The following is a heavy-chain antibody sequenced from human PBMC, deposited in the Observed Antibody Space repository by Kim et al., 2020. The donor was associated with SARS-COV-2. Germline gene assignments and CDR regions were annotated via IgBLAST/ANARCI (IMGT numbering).Heavy chain of an antibody. CDR1: GYTFTSYD. CDR2: MNPNSGNT. V-gene: IGHV1-8*01. J-gene: IGHJ6*02. Sequence: ASVKVSCKASGYTFTSYDINWVRQATGQGLEWMGWMNPNSGNTGYAQKFQGRVTMTRNTSISTAYMELSSLRSEDTAVYYCARPGYCSSTSCYRPYYYGMDVWGQGTTVTVSS. CDR3: ARPGYCSSTSCYRPYYYGMDV. D-gene: IGHD2-2*01.